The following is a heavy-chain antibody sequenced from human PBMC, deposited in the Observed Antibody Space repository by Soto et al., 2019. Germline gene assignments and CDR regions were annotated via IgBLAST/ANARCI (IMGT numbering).Heavy chain of an antibody. D-gene: IGHD3-10*01. V-gene: IGHV1-3*01. CDR2: INAGNGNT. Sequence: ASLKVSCKASGYTFTSYAMHWVRQAPGQRLEWMGWINAGNGNTKYSQKFQGRVTTTRDTSASTAYMELSSLRSDDTAVYYCARGVGSGSYYNQYNWFDPWGQGTLVTVSS. CDR1: GYTFTSYA. CDR3: ARGVGSGSYYNQYNWFDP. J-gene: IGHJ5*02.